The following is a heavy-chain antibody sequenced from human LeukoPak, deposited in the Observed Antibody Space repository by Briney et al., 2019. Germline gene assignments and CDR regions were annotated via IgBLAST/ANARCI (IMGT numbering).Heavy chain of an antibody. CDR1: GGSISSGDYY. J-gene: IGHJ4*02. D-gene: IGHD3-22*01. V-gene: IGHV4-30-4*01. Sequence: PSQTLSLTCTVSGGSISSGDYYWSWIRQPPGKGLEWIGYIYYSGSTYYNPSLKSRVTISVDTSKNQLSLKLSSVTAADTAVYYCARSYYYDSSGYYSSFDYWGQGTLVTVSS. CDR2: IYYSGST. CDR3: ARSYYYDSSGYYSSFDY.